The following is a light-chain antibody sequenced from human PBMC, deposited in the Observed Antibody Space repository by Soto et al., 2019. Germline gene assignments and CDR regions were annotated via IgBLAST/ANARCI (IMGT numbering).Light chain of an antibody. Sequence: DIQMTQSPSTLSASVGDRVTITCRASQSLSTWLAWYQQKPGTAPKLLIYKATILQSGVPSRFSGSGSGTEFTLAISSLQPDDFATYYCQEYETFSPWTFGQGTKVDIK. CDR2: KAT. V-gene: IGKV1-5*03. CDR1: QSLSTW. J-gene: IGKJ1*01. CDR3: QEYETFSPWT.